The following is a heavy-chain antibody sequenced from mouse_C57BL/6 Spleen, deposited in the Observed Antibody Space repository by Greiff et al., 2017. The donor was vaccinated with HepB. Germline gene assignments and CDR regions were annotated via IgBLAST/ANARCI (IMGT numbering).Heavy chain of an antibody. CDR3: ARRAYYDYDGYFDY. CDR2: IYPRSGNT. CDR1: GYTFTSYG. V-gene: IGHV1-81*01. J-gene: IGHJ2*01. Sequence: QVQLQQSGAELARPGASVKLSCKASGYTFTSYGISWVKQRTGQGLEWIGEIYPRSGNTYYNEKFKGKATLTADKSSSTAYMELRSLTSEDSAVYFCARRAYYDYDGYFDYWGQGTTLTVSS. D-gene: IGHD2-4*01.